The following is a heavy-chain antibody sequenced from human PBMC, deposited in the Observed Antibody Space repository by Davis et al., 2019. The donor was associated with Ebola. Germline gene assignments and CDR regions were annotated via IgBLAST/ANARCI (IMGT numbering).Heavy chain of an antibody. Sequence: HTGGSLKLSCAASGFTFSSYWMTWVRQAPGKGLVWVSRINTDGSSTNYADSVKGRFTISRDNAKNSLYLQMNSLRAEDTAVYYCARADGDYVHFDSWGQGILVTVSS. J-gene: IGHJ4*02. CDR2: INTDGSST. CDR1: GFTFSSYW. V-gene: IGHV3-74*01. CDR3: ARADGDYVHFDS. D-gene: IGHD4-17*01.